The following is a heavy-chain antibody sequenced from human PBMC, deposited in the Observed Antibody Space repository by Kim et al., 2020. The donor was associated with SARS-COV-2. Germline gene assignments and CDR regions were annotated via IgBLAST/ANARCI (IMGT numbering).Heavy chain of an antibody. J-gene: IGHJ4*02. CDR3: APAGVQLWLSY. Sequence: GGSLRLSCAASGFTFDDYAMHWVRQAPGKGLEWVSGISWNSGSIGYADSVKGRFTISRDNAKNSLYLQMNSLRAEDTALYYCAPAGVQLWLSYWGQGTLVTVSS. CDR2: ISWNSGSI. D-gene: IGHD5-18*01. V-gene: IGHV3-9*01. CDR1: GFTFDDYA.